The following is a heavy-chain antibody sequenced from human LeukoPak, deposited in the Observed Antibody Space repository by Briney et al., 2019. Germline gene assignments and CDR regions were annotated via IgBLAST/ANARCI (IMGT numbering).Heavy chain of an antibody. CDR2: IYTSGST. D-gene: IGHD6-19*01. V-gene: IGHV4-4*07. J-gene: IGHJ3*02. CDR1: GGSISSYY. Sequence: SETLSLTCTVSGGSISSYYWRWIRQPAGKGLEWIGRIYTSGSTNYSPSLKSRVTMSVDTSKNQFSLKLSSVTAADTAVYYCARFSLGIAVAGTGEAFDIWGQGTMVTVSS. CDR3: ARFSLGIAVAGTGEAFDI.